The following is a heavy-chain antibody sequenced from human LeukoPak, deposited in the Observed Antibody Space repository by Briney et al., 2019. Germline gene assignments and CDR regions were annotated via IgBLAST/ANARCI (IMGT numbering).Heavy chain of an antibody. D-gene: IGHD1-26*01. CDR3: AKVREIIVGASGAFDI. Sequence: PGGSLRLSCAASGFTFSSYAMSWVRQAPGKGLEWVSAISGSGGSTYYADSAKGRFTISRDNSKNTLYLQMNSLRAEDMAVYYCAKVREIIVGASGAFDIWGQGTMVTVSS. CDR1: GFTFSSYA. J-gene: IGHJ3*02. V-gene: IGHV3-23*01. CDR2: ISGSGGST.